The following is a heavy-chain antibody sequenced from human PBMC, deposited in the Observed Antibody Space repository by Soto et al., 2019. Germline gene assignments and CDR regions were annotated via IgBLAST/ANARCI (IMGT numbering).Heavy chain of an antibody. Sequence: SETLSLTCTVSGGSISSYYWSWIRQPPGKGLEWIGYIYYSGSTNYNPSLKSRVTISVDTSKNQFSLKLSSVTAADTAVYYCARDRIAVAGGAFDIWGQGTMVTVSS. J-gene: IGHJ3*02. CDR2: IYYSGST. V-gene: IGHV4-59*01. CDR3: ARDRIAVAGGAFDI. CDR1: GGSISSYY. D-gene: IGHD6-19*01.